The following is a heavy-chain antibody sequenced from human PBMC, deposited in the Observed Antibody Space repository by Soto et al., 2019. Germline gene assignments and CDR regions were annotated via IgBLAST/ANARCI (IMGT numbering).Heavy chain of an antibody. CDR1: GYTFTNYG. CDR3: ARGGYNYGRGPCDY. V-gene: IGHV1-18*01. CDR2: ISAYNGNT. D-gene: IGHD5-18*01. Sequence: QVQLVQSGAEMKKPGASVKVSCKASGYTFTNYGITWVRQAPGQGLEWMGWISAYNGNTNYAQKVQGRVTXXTXTXXSTAYMELRSLRSDDTALYYCARGGYNYGRGPCDYWGQGTLVTVSS. J-gene: IGHJ4*02.